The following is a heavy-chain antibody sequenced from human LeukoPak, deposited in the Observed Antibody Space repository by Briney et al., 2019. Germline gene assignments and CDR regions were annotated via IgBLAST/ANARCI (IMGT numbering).Heavy chain of an antibody. CDR3: ARGKEIAVAGTDY. D-gene: IGHD6-19*01. CDR1: GFTFSSYW. J-gene: IGHJ4*02. CDR2: IKQGGSEK. V-gene: IGHV3-7*01. Sequence: PGGSLRLSCAASGFTFSSYWMSWVRQAPGKGLEWVANIKQGGSEKYYVDSVKGRFTISRDNAKNSLYLQMNSLRAEDTAVYYCARGKEIAVAGTDYWGQGTLVTVSS.